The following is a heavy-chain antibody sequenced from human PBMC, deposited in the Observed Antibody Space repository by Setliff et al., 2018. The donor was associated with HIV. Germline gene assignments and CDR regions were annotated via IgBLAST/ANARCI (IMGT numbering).Heavy chain of an antibody. CDR1: GFTFSNFA. CDR3: ARGRVPGNY. Sequence: PGGSLRLSCAASGFTFSNFAVHWVRQAPGKGLERVAVMSFDGNIKFYADSVKGRFTVSGDNPTNTLFLQMNGLRADDTAVYFCARGRVPGNYWGQGTLVTVSS. J-gene: IGHJ4*02. CDR2: MSFDGNIK. V-gene: IGHV3-30*04. D-gene: IGHD2-2*01.